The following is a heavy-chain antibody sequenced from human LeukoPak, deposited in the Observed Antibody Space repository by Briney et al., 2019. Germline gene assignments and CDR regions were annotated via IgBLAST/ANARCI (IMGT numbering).Heavy chain of an antibody. CDR1: GFTFSRYA. CDR2: ISAGGGST. V-gene: IGHV3-23*01. Sequence: PGGSLRLSCAASGFTFSRYAMNWVRQAPGKGLEWVSTISAGGGSTYYAESVKGRFTISRDNSKNTLYLQMNSLRAEDTAVYYCAKVGLADTSGWYLDSWGQGTLVTVSS. J-gene: IGHJ4*02. D-gene: IGHD6-19*01. CDR3: AKVGLADTSGWYLDS.